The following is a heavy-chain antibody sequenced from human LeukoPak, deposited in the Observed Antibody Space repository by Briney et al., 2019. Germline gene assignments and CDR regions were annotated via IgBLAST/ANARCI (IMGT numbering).Heavy chain of an antibody. CDR3: ARGFDIVVRTDAFDI. CDR2: INHSGST. D-gene: IGHD2-2*01. J-gene: IGHJ3*02. Sequence: SETLSLTCAVYGGSFSGYYWSWIRQPPGKGLEWIGEINHSGSTNYNPSLKSRVTISVDTSKNQFSLKLSSVTAADTAVYCCARGFDIVVRTDAFDIWGQGTMVTVSS. V-gene: IGHV4-34*01. CDR1: GGSFSGYY.